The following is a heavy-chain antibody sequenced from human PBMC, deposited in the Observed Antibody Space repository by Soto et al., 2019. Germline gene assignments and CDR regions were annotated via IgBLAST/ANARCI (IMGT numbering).Heavy chain of an antibody. CDR3: ARSREGGWNDFDI. CDR1: GFTFSRYG. J-gene: IGHJ3*02. V-gene: IGHV3-33*01. CDR2: LWFDGSNK. D-gene: IGHD1-1*01. Sequence: QVQLVESGGGVVQPGRSLRLSCAASGFTFSRYGMHWVRQAPGKGLEWVAGLWFDGSNKYHADSVKGRFTISRDNSKNTLYLQMNSLRVEDTAVYYCARSREGGWNDFDIWGRGTMVTVSS.